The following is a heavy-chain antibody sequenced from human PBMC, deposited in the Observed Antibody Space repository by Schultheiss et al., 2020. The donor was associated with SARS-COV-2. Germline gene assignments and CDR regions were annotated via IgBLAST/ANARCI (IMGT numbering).Heavy chain of an antibody. CDR2: IYYSGST. Sequence: SQTLSLTCSVSGGSIRGYYWSWIRQPPGKGLEWIGYIYYSGSTNYNPSLKSRVTISVDTSKNQFSLKLSSVTAADTAVYYCARHYGDCSSTSCYRDYYYYMDVWGKGTTVTVSS. CDR3: ARHYGDCSSTSCYRDYYYYMDV. D-gene: IGHD2-2*02. CDR1: GGSIRGYY. V-gene: IGHV4-59*08. J-gene: IGHJ6*03.